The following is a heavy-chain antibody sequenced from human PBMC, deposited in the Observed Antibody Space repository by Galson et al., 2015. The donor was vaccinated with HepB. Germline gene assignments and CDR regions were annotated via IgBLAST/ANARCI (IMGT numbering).Heavy chain of an antibody. Sequence: SLRLSCAASGFTFSSYSMNWVRQAPGKGLEWVSYISSSSSTIYYADSVKGRFTISRDNAKNSLYLQMNSLRDEDTAVYYCAREGVAHQLNYYYYYGMDVWGQGTTVTVSS. J-gene: IGHJ6*02. CDR2: ISSSSSTI. CDR1: GFTFSSYS. D-gene: IGHD5-12*01. CDR3: AREGVAHQLNYYYYYGMDV. V-gene: IGHV3-48*02.